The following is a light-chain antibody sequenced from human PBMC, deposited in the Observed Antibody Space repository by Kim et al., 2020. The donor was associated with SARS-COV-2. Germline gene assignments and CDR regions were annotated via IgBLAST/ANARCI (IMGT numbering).Light chain of an antibody. Sequence: LSLSPGESATLSCTASQSVHNSYLAWYQQKPGQAPRLLIYGGYSRATGIPDRFSGSGSGTDFTLTISRLEPEDFAVYYWQQYGSSTFGQGTKLEI. CDR3: QQYGSST. V-gene: IGKV3-20*01. J-gene: IGKJ2*01. CDR2: GGY. CDR1: QSVHNSY.